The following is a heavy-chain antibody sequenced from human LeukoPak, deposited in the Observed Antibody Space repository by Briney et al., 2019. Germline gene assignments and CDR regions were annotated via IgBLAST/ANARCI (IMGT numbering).Heavy chain of an antibody. Sequence: GGSLRLSCAASGFTFDDYGMSWVRQAPGKGLEWVSGINWNGGRAGHADSVKGRFTISRDNAKNSLFLQMNSLRAEDTALYYCARGSSSGWYSSQGFDPWGQGTLVTVSS. V-gene: IGHV3-20*04. J-gene: IGHJ5*02. CDR2: INWNGGRA. CDR3: ARGSSSGWYSSQGFDP. CDR1: GFTFDDYG. D-gene: IGHD6-19*01.